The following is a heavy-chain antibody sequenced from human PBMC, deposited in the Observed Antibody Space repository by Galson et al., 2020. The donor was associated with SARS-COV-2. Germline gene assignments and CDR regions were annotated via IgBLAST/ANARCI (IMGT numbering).Heavy chain of an antibody. CDR1: GFTFSSYA. J-gene: IGHJ6*02. D-gene: IGHD5-18*01. CDR2: ISYDGSNK. V-gene: IGHV3-30*04. Sequence: GGSLRLSCAASGFTFSSYAMHWVRQAPGKGLEWVAVISYDGSNKYYADSVKGRFTISRDNSKNTLYLQMNSLRAEDTAVYYCARDLRILYYYYGMDGGGQGTTVTVSS. CDR3: ARDLRILYYYYGMDG.